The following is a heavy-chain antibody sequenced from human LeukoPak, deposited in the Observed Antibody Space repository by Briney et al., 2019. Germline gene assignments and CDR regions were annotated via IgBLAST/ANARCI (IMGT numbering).Heavy chain of an antibody. D-gene: IGHD2-2*01. CDR1: GFTFSSYA. J-gene: IGHJ5*02. Sequence: QAGGSLRLSCAASGFTFSSYAMSWVRQAPGKGLEWVSAISGSGGSTYYADSVKGRFTISRDNSKNTLYLQMNSLRAEDTAVYYCAVETIVVVSAPSWGQGTLVTVSS. V-gene: IGHV3-23*01. CDR2: ISGSGGST. CDR3: AVETIVVVSAPS.